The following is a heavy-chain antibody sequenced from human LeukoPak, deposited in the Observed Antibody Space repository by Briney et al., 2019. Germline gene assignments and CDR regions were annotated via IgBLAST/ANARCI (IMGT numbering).Heavy chain of an antibody. CDR3: ARVAYCSGGSCYHNWFDP. J-gene: IGHJ5*02. CDR1: GYTFTIYD. Sequence: ASVTVSCTASGYTFTIYDINWVRQATGLGLEWMGWMNPNSGNTGYAQKFQGRVTITRNTSISTAYMELSSLRSEDTAVYYCARVAYCSGGSCYHNWFDPWGQGTLVTVSS. D-gene: IGHD2-15*01. V-gene: IGHV1-8*03. CDR2: MNPNSGNT.